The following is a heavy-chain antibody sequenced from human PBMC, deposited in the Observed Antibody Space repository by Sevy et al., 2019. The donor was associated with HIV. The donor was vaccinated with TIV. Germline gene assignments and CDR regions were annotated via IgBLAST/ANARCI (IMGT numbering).Heavy chain of an antibody. D-gene: IGHD2-2*01. V-gene: IGHV4-34*01. Sequence: SETLSLTCVVHDGSFSGYYWNWIRQLPGKGLEWIGEINESGITYYNPSLKSRVTISVDTSKKQFSLKLNSVTAAVTAVYFCARSPPVVVVPGAPSWFDPWGQGTLVTVSS. J-gene: IGHJ5*02. CDR2: INESGIT. CDR1: DGSFSGYY. CDR3: ARSPPVVVVPGAPSWFDP.